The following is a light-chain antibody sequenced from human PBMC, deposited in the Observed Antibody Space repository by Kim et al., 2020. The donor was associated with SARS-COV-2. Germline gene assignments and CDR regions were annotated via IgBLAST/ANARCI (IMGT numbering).Light chain of an antibody. CDR2: GAS. J-gene: IGKJ5*01. Sequence: EIVLTQSPGSLSLSPGERATLSCRASQSVTSSYVAWYQHKPGQAPRLLIYGASSRATGIPDRVSGSGSGTDFTLTISRLEPEEFAVYYCQQFSASPITFGQGTRLEIK. V-gene: IGKV3-20*01. CDR1: QSVTSSY. CDR3: QQFSASPIT.